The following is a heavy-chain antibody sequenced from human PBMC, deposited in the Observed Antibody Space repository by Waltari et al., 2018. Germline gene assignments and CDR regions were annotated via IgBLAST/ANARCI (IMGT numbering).Heavy chain of an antibody. CDR1: GYTFTDYY. CDR2: VEPEDGET. V-gene: IGHV1-69-2*01. D-gene: IGHD6-13*01. J-gene: IGHJ5*02. Sequence: EVQLVQSGAEVKTPGATVKICCKVSGYTFTDYYMHLCQQAPGKGLEWMGLVEPEDGETIYAEKFQGRVTITADTSTDTAYMELSSLRSEDTAVYYCATSKGWGSSWSQNPWGQGTLVTVSS. CDR3: ATSKGWGSSWSQNP.